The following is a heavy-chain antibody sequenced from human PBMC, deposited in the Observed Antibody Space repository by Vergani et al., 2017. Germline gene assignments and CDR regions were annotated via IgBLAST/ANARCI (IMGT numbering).Heavy chain of an antibody. CDR3: ARDSGLDVDTAMVTLDY. J-gene: IGHJ4*02. Sequence: QVQLVQSGAEVKKPGASVKVSCKASGYTFTGYYMHWVRQAPGQGLEWMGWINPNSGGTNYAQKFQGRVTMTRDTSISTASMELSRLRSDDTAVYYCARDSGLDVDTAMVTLDYWGQGTLVTVSS. V-gene: IGHV1-2*02. CDR1: GYTFTGYY. D-gene: IGHD5-18*01. CDR2: INPNSGGT.